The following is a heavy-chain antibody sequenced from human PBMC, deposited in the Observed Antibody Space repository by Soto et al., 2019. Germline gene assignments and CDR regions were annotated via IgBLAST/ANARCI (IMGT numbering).Heavy chain of an antibody. J-gene: IGHJ5*02. D-gene: IGHD2-15*01. V-gene: IGHV4-59*01. Sequence: SETLSLTCTVSGGSISSYYWSWIRQPPGKGLDWIGYIYYSGSTNYNPSLKSRVTISVDTSKNQFSLKLSSVTAADTAVYYCARDSGYCSGGSCFRTNWFDPWGQGTLVTVSS. CDR2: IYYSGST. CDR1: GGSISSYY. CDR3: ARDSGYCSGGSCFRTNWFDP.